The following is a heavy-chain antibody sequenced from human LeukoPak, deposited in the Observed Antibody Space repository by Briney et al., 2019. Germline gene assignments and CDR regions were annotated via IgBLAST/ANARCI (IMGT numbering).Heavy chain of an antibody. D-gene: IGHD4-17*01. V-gene: IGHV4-4*02. CDR3: GRHDYGDSSAAFDI. CDR2: IYRTGRT. Sequence: SENLSLTCAVSGDSISNNYLWRWVRQFPGKGLEYIGEIYRTGRTNYNPSLKSRVTISIDKSENQFSLNLRSVTAADTAVYYCGRHDYGDSSAAFDIWGQGTMVTVSS. J-gene: IGHJ3*02. CDR1: GDSISNNYL.